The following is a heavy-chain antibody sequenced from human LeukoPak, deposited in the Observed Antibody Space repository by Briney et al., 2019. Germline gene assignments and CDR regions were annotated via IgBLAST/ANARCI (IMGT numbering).Heavy chain of an antibody. CDR2: IYENGGTT. J-gene: IGHJ1*01. CDR1: GFTFRSHA. V-gene: IGHV3-23*01. CDR3: ARLQRITMIVVGAFQH. Sequence: PGGSLRLSCVGSGFTFRSHAMSWVRQAPEKGLEFVSGIYENGGTTYYADSVKGRFTISRDNSKNTLYLQMNSLRAEDTAVYYCARLQRITMIVVGAFQHWGQGTLVTVSS. D-gene: IGHD3-22*01.